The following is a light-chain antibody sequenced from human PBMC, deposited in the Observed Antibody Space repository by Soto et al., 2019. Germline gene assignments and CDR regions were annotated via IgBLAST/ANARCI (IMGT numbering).Light chain of an antibody. Sequence: DIQMTQSPSSLSASVGDRVTITCRASQGFSDYLAWYQQRPGKVPKLLIYAASTLQSGVPSRFSGSRSGTDFTLTISSLQPEDVSTYYCQKYNSAPLTLGGGNKVEIK. CDR2: AAS. J-gene: IGKJ4*01. V-gene: IGKV1-27*01. CDR3: QKYNSAPLT. CDR1: QGFSDY.